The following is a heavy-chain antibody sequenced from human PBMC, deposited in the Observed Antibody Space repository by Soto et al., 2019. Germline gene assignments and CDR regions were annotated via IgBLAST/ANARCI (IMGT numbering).Heavy chain of an antibody. D-gene: IGHD3-10*01. CDR1: GFTFSSYA. V-gene: IGHV3-23*01. CDR2: ISGSGGST. J-gene: IGHJ5*02. CDR3: ARRVQANGVITQDNWLAP. Sequence: GGSLRLSCAASGFTFSSYAMSWVRQAPGKGLEWVSAISGSGGSTYYADSVKGRFTISRDNSKNTLYLQMNSLRAEDTAVYYCARRVQANGVITQDNWLAPWGQGTRVTVSS.